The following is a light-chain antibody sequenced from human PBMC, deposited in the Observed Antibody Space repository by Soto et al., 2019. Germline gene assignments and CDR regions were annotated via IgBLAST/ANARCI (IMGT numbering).Light chain of an antibody. V-gene: IGLV2-8*01. Sequence: QSVLTQPPSASGSPGQSVTISCTGTSSDVGIFNYVSWYQQHPDKAPKLLIFEVNKRPSGVPDRFSASQSGNTASLTVSGLQAEDEEDYYCSSYAGSNTMIFGGGTKLTFL. CDR2: EVN. CDR3: SSYAGSNTMI. J-gene: IGLJ2*01. CDR1: SSDVGIFNY.